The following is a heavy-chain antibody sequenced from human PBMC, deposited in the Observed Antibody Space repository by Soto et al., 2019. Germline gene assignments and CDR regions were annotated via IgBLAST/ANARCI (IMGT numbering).Heavy chain of an antibody. CDR3: ARGGSGWYEVNYYYYGMDV. V-gene: IGHV4-59*01. CDR1: GGSISSYY. D-gene: IGHD6-19*01. Sequence: SETLSLTCTVSGGSISSYYWIWIRQPPGKGLEWIGYIYYSGSTNYNPSLKSRVTISVDTSKNQFSLKLSSVTAADTAVYYCARGGSGWYEVNYYYYGMDVWGQGTTVTVSS. J-gene: IGHJ6*02. CDR2: IYYSGST.